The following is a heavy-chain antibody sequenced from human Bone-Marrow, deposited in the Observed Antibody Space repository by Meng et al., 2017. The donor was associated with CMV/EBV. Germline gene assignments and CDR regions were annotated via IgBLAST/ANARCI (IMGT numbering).Heavy chain of an antibody. CDR1: GYTFTGYY. V-gene: IGHV1-2*02. Sequence: VQVVQSGAEVKKPGASVKVSCKASGYTFTGYYMHWVRQAPGQGLEWMGWINPNSGGTNYAQRFQGRVTMTRDTSISTAYMELSRLRSDDTAVYYCARMYYDFWSGYYDLAYYFDYWGQGTLVTVSS. D-gene: IGHD3-3*01. CDR3: ARMYYDFWSGYYDLAYYFDY. J-gene: IGHJ4*02. CDR2: INPNSGGT.